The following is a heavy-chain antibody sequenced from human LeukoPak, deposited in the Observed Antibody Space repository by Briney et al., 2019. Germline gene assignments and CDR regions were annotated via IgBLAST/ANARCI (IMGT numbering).Heavy chain of an antibody. CDR1: GYSFTNYW. J-gene: IGHJ4*02. CDR3: ARRAYCGGDCYADY. D-gene: IGHD2-21*02. Sequence: GESLKISCKGSGYSFTNYWIAWVRQMPGKGLEWMGIICPGDSDTRYRPSFQDQVTISADKSISTAYLQWSSLKASDTAMYYCARRAYCGGDCYADYWGQGSLVTVSS. CDR2: ICPGDSDT. V-gene: IGHV5-51*01.